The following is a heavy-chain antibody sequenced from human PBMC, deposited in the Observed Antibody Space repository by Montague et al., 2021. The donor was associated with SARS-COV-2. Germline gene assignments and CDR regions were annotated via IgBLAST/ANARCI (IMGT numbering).Heavy chain of an antibody. V-gene: IGHV4-39*01. CDR2: IYYTGST. CDR3: ARHPQH. J-gene: IGHJ1*01. Sequence: SETLSLTCTVSGGPISNSVYYWGWVRQPPGKGLEWIGSIYYTGSTYYNPSLKSRLTISVDTSENQFSLNLRSMTAADTAVYYCARHPQHWGQGTLVTVSS. CDR1: GGPISNSVYY.